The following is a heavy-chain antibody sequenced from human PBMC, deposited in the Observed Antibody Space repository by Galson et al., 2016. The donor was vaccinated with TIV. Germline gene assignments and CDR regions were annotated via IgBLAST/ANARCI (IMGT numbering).Heavy chain of an antibody. CDR2: INHFRSS. D-gene: IGHD2-21*02. J-gene: IGHJ5*02. Sequence: SETLSLTCGVYGGSVSGYYWGWFRQPPGKGLEWIGEINHFRSSNYNPSLKSRLTISIDTPKKQFSLSLRSVTAADTAVYYCAGGQSDSRGFDPWGQGTLVTGSS. CDR1: GGSVSGYY. V-gene: IGHV4-34*01. CDR3: AGGQSDSRGFDP.